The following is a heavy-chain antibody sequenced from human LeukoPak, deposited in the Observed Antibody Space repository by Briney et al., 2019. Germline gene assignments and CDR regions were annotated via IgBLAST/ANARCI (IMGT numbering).Heavy chain of an antibody. CDR1: GFTFSSYA. CDR3: AKVDSSSSAVLI. J-gene: IGHJ4*02. Sequence: PGGSLRLSCAASGFTFSSYAMSWVRQAPGKGLEWVSAISGSGGSTYYADSVKGRFTISRDNSKNTLYLQMNSLRAEDTAVYYRAKVDSSSSAVLIWGQGTLVTVSS. V-gene: IGHV3-23*01. D-gene: IGHD6-6*01. CDR2: ISGSGGST.